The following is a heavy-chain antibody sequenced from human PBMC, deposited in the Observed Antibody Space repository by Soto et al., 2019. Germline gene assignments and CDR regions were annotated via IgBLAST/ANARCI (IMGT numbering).Heavy chain of an antibody. Sequence: SVKVSCKASGGTFSSYAISWVRQAPGQGLEWMGGIIPIFGTANYAQKFQGRVTITADESTSTAYMELSSLRSEDTAVYYCARDDYYDSSGYNYYYYGMDVWGQGTTVTVSS. J-gene: IGHJ6*02. CDR1: GGTFSSYA. CDR2: IIPIFGTA. CDR3: ARDDYYDSSGYNYYYYGMDV. V-gene: IGHV1-69*13. D-gene: IGHD3-22*01.